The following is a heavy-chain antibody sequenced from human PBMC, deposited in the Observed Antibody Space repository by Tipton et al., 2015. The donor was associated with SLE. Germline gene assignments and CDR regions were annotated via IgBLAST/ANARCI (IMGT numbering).Heavy chain of an antibody. CDR1: AFTYSGYA. J-gene: IGHJ4*02. V-gene: IGHV3-30*02. CDR2: IRADGSNK. D-gene: IGHD3-16*01. Sequence: SLRLSCAASAFTYSGYAMHWVRQAPGKGLEWVAFIRADGSNKDYADSVKGRFTISRDNSKNTLYLQMNRLRVEDTAVYYCAGGTGAYFDHWGQGTLVTVSS. CDR3: AGGTGAYFDH.